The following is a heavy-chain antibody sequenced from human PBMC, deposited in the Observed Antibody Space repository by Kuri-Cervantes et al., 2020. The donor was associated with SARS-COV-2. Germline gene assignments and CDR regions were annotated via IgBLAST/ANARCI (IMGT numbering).Heavy chain of an antibody. V-gene: IGHV1-46*01. J-gene: IGHJ6*02. CDR1: GYTFTGYY. CDR3: ARDPTTVTTGIGMDV. D-gene: IGHD4-17*01. Sequence: ASVKVSCKASGYTFTGYYMHWVRQAPGQGLEWMGIINPSGGGTSYAQKFQGRVAVTRDTPTSTVYMELSSLRSEDTAVYYCARDPTTVTTGIGMDVRGQGTTVTVSS. CDR2: INPSGGGT.